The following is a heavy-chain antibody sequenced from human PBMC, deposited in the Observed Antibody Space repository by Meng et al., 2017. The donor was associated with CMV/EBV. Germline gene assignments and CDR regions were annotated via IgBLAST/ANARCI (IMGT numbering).Heavy chain of an antibody. CDR1: GDSVSSNSAA. V-gene: IGHV6-1*01. J-gene: IGHJ6*02. CDR2: TYYRSKWYN. D-gene: IGHD3-22*01. Sequence: SCAISGDSVSSNSAAWNWLRQSPSRGLEWLGRTYYRSKWYNDYAVSVKSRITINPDKSKNQLSLQLNYVTPEDTAVYYCARDIASYYYDSSGYPNLYYYYGMDVWGQGTTVTVSS. CDR3: ARDIASYYYDSSGYPNLYYYYGMDV.